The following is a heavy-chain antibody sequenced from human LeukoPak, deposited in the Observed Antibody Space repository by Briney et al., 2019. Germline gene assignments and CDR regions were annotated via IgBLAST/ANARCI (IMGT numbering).Heavy chain of an antibody. V-gene: IGHV4-4*07. CDR3: ARGLVVPAAMKGGTYYYYYMDV. Sequence: SETLSLTCTVSGGSISSYYWSWVRQPAGKGLEWIGRIYTSGSTNYNPSLKSRVTISVDTSKNQFSLKLRSVTAADTAVYYCARGLVVPAAMKGGTYYYYYMDVWGKGTTVTVSS. D-gene: IGHD2-2*01. CDR2: IYTSGST. CDR1: GGSISSYY. J-gene: IGHJ6*03.